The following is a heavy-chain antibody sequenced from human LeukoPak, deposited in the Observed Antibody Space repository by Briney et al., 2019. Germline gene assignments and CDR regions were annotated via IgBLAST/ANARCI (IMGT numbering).Heavy chain of an antibody. J-gene: IGHJ4*02. CDR2: IYHSGST. CDR1: GYSISSGYY. Sequence: SETLSLTCAVSGYSISSGYYWGWIRQPPGKGPEWIGSIYHSGSTYYNPSLKSRVTISVDTSKNQFSLKLSSVTAADTAVYYCARQSGLLWFGESFDYWGQGTLVTVSS. CDR3: ARQSGLLWFGESFDY. D-gene: IGHD3-10*01. V-gene: IGHV4-38-2*01.